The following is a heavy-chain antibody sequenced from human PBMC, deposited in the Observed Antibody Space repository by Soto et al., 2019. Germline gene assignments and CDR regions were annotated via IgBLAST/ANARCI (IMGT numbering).Heavy chain of an antibody. D-gene: IGHD3-10*01. CDR2: IIPIFGTA. CDR1: GGTFSSYA. CDR3: AIDKSILLWFGELLYYGMDV. V-gene: IGHV1-69*13. J-gene: IGHJ6*02. Sequence: SVKVSCKASGGTFSSYAISWVRQAPGQGLEWMGGIIPIFGTANYAQKFQGRVTITADASTSTVYMELSSLRSEDTAVYYCAIDKSILLWFGELLYYGMDVWGQGTTVTVSS.